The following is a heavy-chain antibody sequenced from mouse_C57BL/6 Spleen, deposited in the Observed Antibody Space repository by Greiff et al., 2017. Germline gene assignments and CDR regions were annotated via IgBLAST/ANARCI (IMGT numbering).Heavy chain of an antibody. Sequence: QVQLKESGAELVRPGASVTLSCKASGYTFTDYEMHWVKQTPVHGLEWIGAIDPETGGTAYNPQFTGKDILTADKSSSTAYMELRSLTSEDSAVYYCTRPKLSYWGQGTLVTVSA. V-gene: IGHV1-15*01. CDR2: IDPETGGT. CDR1: GYTFTDYE. J-gene: IGHJ3*01. CDR3: TRPKLSY.